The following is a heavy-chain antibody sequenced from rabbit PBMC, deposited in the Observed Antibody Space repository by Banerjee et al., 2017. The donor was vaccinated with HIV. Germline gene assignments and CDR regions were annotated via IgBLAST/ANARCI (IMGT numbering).Heavy chain of an antibody. CDR3: ARDLAGVTGWNFNL. CDR1: GFTISSNC. V-gene: IGHV1S45*01. Sequence: QEPLKESGGGLVTPGGNLTLTCTASGFTISSNCICWVRQAPGKGLEWIACINSNTGNTVYASWAKGPFTISKTSSTAVTLQMNSLTAADTATYFCARDLAGVTGWNFNLWGPGTLVTVS. J-gene: IGHJ4*01. CDR2: INSNTGNT. D-gene: IGHD4-1*01.